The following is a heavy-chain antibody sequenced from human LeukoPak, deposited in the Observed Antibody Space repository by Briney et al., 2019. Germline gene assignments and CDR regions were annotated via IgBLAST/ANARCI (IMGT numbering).Heavy chain of an antibody. J-gene: IGHJ6*04. CDR1: GGTFSSYA. CDR2: IIPIFGTA. D-gene: IGHD3-10*01. V-gene: IGHV1-69*06. CDR3: ARDYGFGELLPYYYYYYGMDV. Sequence: AASVKVSCKASGGTFSSYAISWVRQAPGQGLEWMRGIIPIFGTANYAQKFQGRVTITADKSTSTAYMELSSLRPEDTAVYYCARDYGFGELLPYYYYYYGMDVWGKGTTVTVSS.